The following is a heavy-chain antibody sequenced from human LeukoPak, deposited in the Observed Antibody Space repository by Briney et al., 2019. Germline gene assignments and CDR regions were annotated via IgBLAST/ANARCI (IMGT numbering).Heavy chain of an antibody. CDR2: ITPILGTA. D-gene: IGHD3-22*01. J-gene: IGHJ4*02. V-gene: IGHV1-69*13. CDR1: GGTFSRFT. Sequence: SVKVSCKASGGTFSRFTISWVRQAPGQGFEWMGGITPILGTANFAQKFRGRVSITADESTSTAFMELSSLRSEDTALYYCARERGLESSGYYYAYWGQGTLVTVSS. CDR3: ARERGLESSGYYYAY.